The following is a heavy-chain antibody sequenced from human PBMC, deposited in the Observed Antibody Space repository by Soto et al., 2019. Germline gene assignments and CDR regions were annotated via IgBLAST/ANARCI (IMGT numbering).Heavy chain of an antibody. V-gene: IGHV4-59*08. Sequence: QVQLQESGPGLVKPSETLSLTCTVSGGSISSYYWSWIRQPPGKGLEWIGYIYYTGSTNYNPSLKTRVTRSVDTSKHQFSLKLSSVTAADTAVYYCARHNGYYYDSSGWYYYYGMDVWGQGTTVTVSS. CDR3: ARHNGYYYDSSGWYYYYGMDV. J-gene: IGHJ6*02. CDR2: IYYTGST. CDR1: GGSISSYY. D-gene: IGHD3-22*01.